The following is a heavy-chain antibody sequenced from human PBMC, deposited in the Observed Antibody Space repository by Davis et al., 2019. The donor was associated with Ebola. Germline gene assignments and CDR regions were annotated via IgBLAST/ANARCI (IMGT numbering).Heavy chain of an antibody. J-gene: IGHJ4*02. Sequence: PGGSLRLSCAASGFIFNSYWMSWVRQAPGKGLEWVANIKQDGSEKYYVDSVKGRFTISRDNAENSVDLQMNSLRAEDTAVYYCVRGPPYDSGSYPWIYWGQGTLVTVSS. CDR2: IKQDGSEK. V-gene: IGHV3-7*04. CDR3: VRGPPYDSGSYPWIY. CDR1: GFIFNSYW. D-gene: IGHD3-10*01.